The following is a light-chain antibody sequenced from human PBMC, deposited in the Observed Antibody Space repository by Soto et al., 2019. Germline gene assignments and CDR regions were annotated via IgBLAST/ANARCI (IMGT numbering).Light chain of an antibody. J-gene: IGKJ2*01. CDR3: QQYYTTPPT. Sequence: DIAVTQSPDSLAVSLGERATINCKSSQSVLYSSNNKNYLAWYQQKPGQPPNLLVYWASTRESGXXXXXSGXXXXXXXXXXXXXXQAEDVAVYYCQQYYTTPPTFGQGTKLEXX. V-gene: IGKV4-1*01. CDR1: QSVLYSSNNKNY. CDR2: WAS.